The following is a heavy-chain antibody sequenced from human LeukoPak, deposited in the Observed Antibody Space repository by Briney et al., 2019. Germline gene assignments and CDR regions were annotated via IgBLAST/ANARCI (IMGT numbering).Heavy chain of an antibody. Sequence: PGRSLRLSCAASGFTFSSYAMHWVRQAPGKGLEWVAVISYDGSNKYYADSVKGRFTISRDNSKNTLYLQMNSLRAEDTAVYYCAKSAPRLLVHNAFDIWGQGTMVTVSS. CDR3: AKSAPRLLVHNAFDI. V-gene: IGHV3-30*04. D-gene: IGHD3-22*01. CDR2: ISYDGSNK. CDR1: GFTFSSYA. J-gene: IGHJ3*02.